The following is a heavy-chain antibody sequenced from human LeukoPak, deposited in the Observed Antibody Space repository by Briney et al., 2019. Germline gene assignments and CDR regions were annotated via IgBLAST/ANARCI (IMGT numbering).Heavy chain of an antibody. J-gene: IGHJ3*02. Sequence: GASVKVSCRASGYSFSSYGISWVRQAPGQGLEWLGWISTYSGNTNYTQSPQGRVTMTTDTPTNTVYMELRTLRSDDTAVYYCARMGVTMVRGLQSYDAFDIWGQGTRVTVSS. CDR2: ISTYSGNT. CDR1: GYSFSSYG. V-gene: IGHV1-18*01. CDR3: ARMGVTMVRGLQSYDAFDI. D-gene: IGHD3-10*01.